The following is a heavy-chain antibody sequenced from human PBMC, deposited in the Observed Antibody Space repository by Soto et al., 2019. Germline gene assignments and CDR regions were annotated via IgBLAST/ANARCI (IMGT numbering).Heavy chain of an antibody. D-gene: IGHD3-9*01. CDR2: FSYSGST. Sequence: QLQLQESGPGLGKPSETLSLTCTVSGASINSSLYYWDWIRQSPGKGLEWIGSFSYSGSTYYNPSLKSRVTISVDTSKNQFSLKLISVTAADTAVYYCARPSTLVIYGMDVWGQGTTVIVSS. V-gene: IGHV4-39*01. J-gene: IGHJ6*02. CDR1: GASINSSLYY. CDR3: ARPSTLVIYGMDV.